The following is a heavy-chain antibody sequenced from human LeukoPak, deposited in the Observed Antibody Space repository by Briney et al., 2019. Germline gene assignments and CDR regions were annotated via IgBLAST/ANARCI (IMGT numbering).Heavy chain of an antibody. J-gene: IGHJ3*02. CDR1: GYTXTGYY. V-gene: IGHV1-2*02. D-gene: IGHD1-26*01. CDR3: ARDPSYSGSYYDAFDI. CDR2: INPNSGGT. Sequence: ASVKVSCKASGYTXTGYYMHGVRQAPGQGLEWMGWINPNSGGTNYAQKFQGRVTMTRDTSISTAYMELSRLRSDDTAVYYCARDPSYSGSYYDAFDIWAQGTMVTVSS.